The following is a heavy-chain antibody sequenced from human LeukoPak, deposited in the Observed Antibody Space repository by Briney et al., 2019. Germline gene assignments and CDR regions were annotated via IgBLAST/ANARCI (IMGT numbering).Heavy chain of an antibody. Sequence: ASVKVSCKASGYTFTSYYMHWVRRAPGQGLEWMGIINPSGGSTNYAQKFQERVTITRDMSTSTAYMELSSLRSEDTAVYYCAVPSGSSAFDIWGQGTMVTVSS. J-gene: IGHJ3*02. CDR3: AVPSGSSAFDI. V-gene: IGHV1-46*01. CDR2: INPSGGST. D-gene: IGHD3-22*01. CDR1: GYTFTSYY.